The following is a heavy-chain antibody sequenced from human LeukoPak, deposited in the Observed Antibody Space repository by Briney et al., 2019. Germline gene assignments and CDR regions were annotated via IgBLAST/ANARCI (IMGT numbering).Heavy chain of an antibody. V-gene: IGHV4-59*11. J-gene: IGHJ6*03. CDR2: IYYSGST. CDR3: ARGTRYYDILTGYPDYYYCYMDV. Sequence: PSETLPLTCTVSGGSISSHYWSWIRQPPGKGLEWIGYIYYSGSTNYNPSLKSRVTISVDTSKNQFSLKLSSVTAADTAVYYCARGTRYYDILTGYPDYYYCYMDVWGKGTTVTVSS. CDR1: GGSISSHY. D-gene: IGHD3-9*01.